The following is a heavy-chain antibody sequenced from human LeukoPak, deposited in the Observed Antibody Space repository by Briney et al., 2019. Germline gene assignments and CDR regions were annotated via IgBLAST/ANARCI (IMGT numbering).Heavy chain of an antibody. Sequence: GGSLGLSCAASGFAVSSKYMSWVRQAPGKGLEWVSVIYSDGRTYYADSVKGRFTMSRDISKNTLFLQMTSLRAEDTAVYYCAKVKGWYGEGYFDYWGQGTLVTVSS. D-gene: IGHD3-10*01. J-gene: IGHJ4*02. CDR1: GFAVSSKY. CDR3: AKVKGWYGEGYFDY. V-gene: IGHV3-53*01. CDR2: IYSDGRT.